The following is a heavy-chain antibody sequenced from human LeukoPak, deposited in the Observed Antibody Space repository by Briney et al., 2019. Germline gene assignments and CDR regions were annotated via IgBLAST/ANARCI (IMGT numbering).Heavy chain of an antibody. D-gene: IGHD3-3*01. Sequence: ASVKISCKASGYTFTGYYMHGGRQAPGQGLEGMGWINPNSGGTNYAQKFQDRVTMTRDTSITTAYMELRRLRSDDTAVYYRARVLLVFGVSLPGYWGQGTLVTVSS. V-gene: IGHV1-2*02. CDR1: GYTFTGYY. CDR2: INPNSGGT. CDR3: ARVLLVFGVSLPGY. J-gene: IGHJ4*02.